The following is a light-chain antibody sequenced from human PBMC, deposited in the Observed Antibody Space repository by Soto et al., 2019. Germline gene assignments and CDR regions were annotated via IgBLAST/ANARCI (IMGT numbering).Light chain of an antibody. J-gene: IGLJ1*01. CDR1: SSDVGGYNY. V-gene: IGLV2-8*01. CDR3: SSYAGSNTPYV. Sequence: QSVLTQPPSASGSPGQSVTISCTGTSSDVGGYNYVSWYQQHPGKAPKLMIYEVSKRPSGVPDRFSGSKSGNTASLTVSGLQAKDEADYYCSSYAGSNTPYVFGTGTKLTVL. CDR2: EVS.